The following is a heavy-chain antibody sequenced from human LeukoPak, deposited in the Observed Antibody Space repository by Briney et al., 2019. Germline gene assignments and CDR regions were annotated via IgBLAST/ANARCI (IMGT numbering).Heavy chain of an antibody. D-gene: IGHD3-16*01. CDR2: INWNGGRT. CDR3: GTLRGGGYPGPVDY. J-gene: IGHJ4*02. V-gene: IGHV3-20*04. Sequence: GGSLRLSCAPSGFTFADYGMSWVRQPPGKGLEWVSCINWNGGRTVYADSVKGRFTISRHNAKNSLYLKMNSLRAEDTGLCYCGTLRGGGYPGPVDYWGQGTLVTVSS. CDR1: GFTFADYG.